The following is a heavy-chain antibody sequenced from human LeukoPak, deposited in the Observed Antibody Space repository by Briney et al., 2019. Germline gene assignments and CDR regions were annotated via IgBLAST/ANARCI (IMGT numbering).Heavy chain of an antibody. D-gene: IGHD1-1*01. CDR2: WYYNGDT. CDR3: ARTTTSFDD. Sequence: SETLSFTCSVSGGSISSYYWSWIRQPPGKGLEWIGYWYYNGDTNYNPSLKSRVIVSADTSKNQISLKLSSVTTADTAVYYCARTTTSFDDWGQGTLVTVSS. CDR1: GGSISSYY. J-gene: IGHJ4*02. V-gene: IGHV4-59*01.